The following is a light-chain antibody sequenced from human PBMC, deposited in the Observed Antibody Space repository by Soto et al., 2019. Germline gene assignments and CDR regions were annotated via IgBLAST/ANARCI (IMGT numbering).Light chain of an antibody. Sequence: AIQLTQSPSSLSASIGDRVTITCRASQGIYSALAWYQQRPGKAPKLLLYSASILEGGVPSRFSGSGSGTDFTLTICNLQPEDFASYYCQQLTDFTFGPGTKVDNK. J-gene: IGKJ3*01. CDR2: SAS. V-gene: IGKV1-13*02. CDR1: QGIYSA. CDR3: QQLTDFT.